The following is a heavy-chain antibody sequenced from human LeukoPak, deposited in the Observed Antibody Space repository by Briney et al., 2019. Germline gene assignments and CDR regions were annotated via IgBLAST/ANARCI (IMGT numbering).Heavy chain of an antibody. CDR1: GGSITNYY. V-gene: IGHV4-59*08. D-gene: IGHD1-26*01. Sequence: SETLSLTCTVSGGSITNYYWSWLRQPPGKGLEWIGCIYYSGSTDYSPSLKSRVTTSVDTSKNQFSLELSSVTAADTAVYYCARQRTVGPTVLDYWGQGTLVTVSS. CDR2: IYYSGST. J-gene: IGHJ4*02. CDR3: ARQRTVGPTVLDY.